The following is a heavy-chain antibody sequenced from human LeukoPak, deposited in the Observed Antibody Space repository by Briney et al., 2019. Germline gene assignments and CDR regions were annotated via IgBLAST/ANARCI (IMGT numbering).Heavy chain of an antibody. CDR1: GFTFNNAC. CDR2: IKSKAEGGTI. Sequence: GGSLRLSCAASGFTFNNACIKWVRQAPGKGLEWVGRIKSKAEGGTIDYAAPVKGRFTISRDDSKNTLYLQMNSLKTEDTAFYYGTTLGCITTAAMGDYWGQGTLVTVSS. V-gene: IGHV3-15*01. CDR3: TTLGCITTAAMGDY. J-gene: IGHJ4*02. D-gene: IGHD2-2*01.